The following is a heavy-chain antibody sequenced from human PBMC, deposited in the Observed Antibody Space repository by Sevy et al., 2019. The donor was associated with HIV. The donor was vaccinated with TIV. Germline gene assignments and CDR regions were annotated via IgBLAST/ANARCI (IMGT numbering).Heavy chain of an antibody. CDR2: IYYSGST. Sequence: SETLSLTCTVSGGSISSSSYYWGWIRQPPGKGLEWIGSIYYSGSTYYNPSLESRVTISVDTYKNQFSLKLSSVTAADTAVDYCARHSIRYCTNGVCFSHFDYWGQGTLVTVSS. J-gene: IGHJ4*02. D-gene: IGHD2-8*01. CDR3: ARHSIRYCTNGVCFSHFDY. CDR1: GGSISSSSYY. V-gene: IGHV4-39*01.